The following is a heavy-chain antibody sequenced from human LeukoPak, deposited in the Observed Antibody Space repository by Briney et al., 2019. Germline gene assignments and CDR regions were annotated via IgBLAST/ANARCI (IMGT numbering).Heavy chain of an antibody. CDR1: GFTFSSYA. J-gene: IGHJ4*02. Sequence: VGSLRLSCAASGFTFSSYAMSWVRQAPGKGLEWVSAISGSGGSTYYADSVKGRFTISRDNSKNTLYLQMNSLRAEDTAVYYCAKDQGGYCSSTSCYSFDYWGQGTLVTVSS. V-gene: IGHV3-23*01. CDR2: ISGSGGST. CDR3: AKDQGGYCSSTSCYSFDY. D-gene: IGHD2-2*02.